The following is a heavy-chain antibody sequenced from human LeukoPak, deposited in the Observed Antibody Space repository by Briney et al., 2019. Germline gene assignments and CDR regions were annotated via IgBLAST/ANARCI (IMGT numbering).Heavy chain of an antibody. CDR3: ARMYYDFWSGYPPFDY. J-gene: IGHJ4*02. V-gene: IGHV1-46*01. D-gene: IGHD3-3*01. Sequence: ASVKVSCKASGYTFTSYYMHWVRQAPGQGLEWMGIINPSGGSTSYAQKFQGRVTMTRDTSTSTVYMELSSLRSEDTAVYYCARMYYDFWSGYPPFDYWGQGTLVTVSS. CDR1: GYTFTSYY. CDR2: INPSGGST.